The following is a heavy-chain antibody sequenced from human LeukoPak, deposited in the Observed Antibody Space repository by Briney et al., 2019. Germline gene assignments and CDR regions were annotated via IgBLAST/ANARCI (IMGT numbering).Heavy chain of an antibody. D-gene: IGHD3-10*01. CDR3: ASNYYDSGSYHYYFDD. CDR2: IRGTSSAI. J-gene: IGHJ4*02. Sequence: PGGSLRLSCAASGFTFSSYSMNWVRQAPGKGLEWVSYIRGTSSAIYYADSVKGRFTISRDNAKSSLYMQMSSLRDEDTAVYYCASNYYDSGSYHYYFDDWGQGTLVTVSS. V-gene: IGHV3-48*02. CDR1: GFTFSSYS.